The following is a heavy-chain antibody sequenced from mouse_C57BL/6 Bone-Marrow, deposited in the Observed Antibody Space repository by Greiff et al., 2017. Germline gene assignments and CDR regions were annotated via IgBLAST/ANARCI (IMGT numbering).Heavy chain of an antibody. CDR1: GYTFTSYW. V-gene: IGHV1-69*01. CDR3: ASVRDPPGFAY. J-gene: IGHJ3*01. Sequence: QVQLQQPGAELVMPGASVKLSCKASGYTFTSYWMHWVKQRPGQGLEWIGEIAPSDSYTNYNQKFKGKSTLTVDKSSSTAYMQLSSLTSEDSAVYYCASVRDPPGFAYWGQGTLVTVSA. CDR2: IAPSDSYT. D-gene: IGHD3-3*01.